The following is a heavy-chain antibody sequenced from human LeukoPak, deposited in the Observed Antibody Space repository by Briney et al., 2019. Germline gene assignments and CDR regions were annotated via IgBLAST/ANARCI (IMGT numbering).Heavy chain of an antibody. J-gene: IGHJ5*02. Sequence: GRSLRLSCAASGFTFSSYAMHWVRQAPGKGLEWVAVISYDGSNKYYADSVKGRFTISRDNSKNTLYLQMNSLRAEDTAVYYCARESSGSYFIVFFDPWGQGTLVTVSS. CDR1: GFTFSSYA. CDR3: ARESSGSYFIVFFDP. V-gene: IGHV3-30-3*01. CDR2: ISYDGSNK. D-gene: IGHD1-26*01.